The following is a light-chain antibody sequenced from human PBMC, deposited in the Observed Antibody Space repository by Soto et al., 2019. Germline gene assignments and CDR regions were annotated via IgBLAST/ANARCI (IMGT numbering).Light chain of an antibody. V-gene: IGKV3-15*01. CDR2: GAS. Sequence: ETVLTQSPGSLSLSLGDRATLSCRAIQTVSNNYLAWYQQKPGQAPRLLIYGASTRATGIPARFSGSGSGTEFTLTISSLQSEDFAVYYCQQYNNWPPITFGQGTRLEIK. CDR1: QTVSNNY. J-gene: IGKJ5*01. CDR3: QQYNNWPPIT.